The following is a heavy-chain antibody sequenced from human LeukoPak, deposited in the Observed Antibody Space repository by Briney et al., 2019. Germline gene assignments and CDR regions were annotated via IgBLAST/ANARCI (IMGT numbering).Heavy chain of an antibody. V-gene: IGHV3-53*01. J-gene: IGHJ4*02. CDR2: IYSGGST. CDR3: ARGGSYYGLYFDY. CDR1: GFTVSSNY. D-gene: IGHD1-26*01. Sequence: GGSLRLSCAASGFTVSSNYMSWVRQAPGKGLEWVSVIYSGGSTYYADSVKDQFTISRDNSKNTLYLQMNSLRAEDTAVYYCARGGSYYGLYFDYWGQGTLVTVSS.